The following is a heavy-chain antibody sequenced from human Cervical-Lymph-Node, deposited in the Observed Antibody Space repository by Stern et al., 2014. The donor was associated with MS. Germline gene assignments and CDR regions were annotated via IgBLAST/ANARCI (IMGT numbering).Heavy chain of an antibody. V-gene: IGHV5-51*01. D-gene: IGHD4-17*01. J-gene: IGHJ4*02. Sequence: EVQLVESGAEVKKPGETLKLSCKGSGYTFTANWIAWVRQMPGKGLEWMGIIYPGDSDTRYSPSFQGQVTISADKSISTAYLQWSSLKASDTAMYYCARDYGDYAFDYWGQGTLVTVSS. CDR2: IYPGDSDT. CDR3: ARDYGDYAFDY. CDR1: GYTFTANW.